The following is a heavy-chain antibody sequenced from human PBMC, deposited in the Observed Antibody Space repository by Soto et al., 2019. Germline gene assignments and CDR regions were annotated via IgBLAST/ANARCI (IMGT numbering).Heavy chain of an antibody. J-gene: IGHJ4*02. CDR3: AKDVVYYDSSGFDH. CDR1: GFPFSRFA. D-gene: IGHD3-22*01. Sequence: GGSLRLSCAASGFPFSRFAMSWVRQAQGKGLEWVSTITGSTGGTYYADSVKGRFTISRDNSKNTLYLQMNSLRAEDTAVYYCAKDVVYYDSSGFDHWGQGTPVTVAS. CDR2: ITGSTGGT. V-gene: IGHV3-23*01.